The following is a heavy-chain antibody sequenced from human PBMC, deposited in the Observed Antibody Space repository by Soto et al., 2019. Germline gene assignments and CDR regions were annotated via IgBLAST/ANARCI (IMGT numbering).Heavy chain of an antibody. Sequence: PSETLSLTCTVSVGSISSYYWSWIRQPPGKGLEWIGYIYYSGSTNYNPSLKSRVTISVDTSKNQFSLKLSSVTAADTAVYYCARAPAPYYYYGMDVWGQGTTVTVSS. V-gene: IGHV4-59*01. CDR3: ARAPAPYYYYGMDV. CDR2: IYYSGST. CDR1: VGSISSYY. J-gene: IGHJ6*02.